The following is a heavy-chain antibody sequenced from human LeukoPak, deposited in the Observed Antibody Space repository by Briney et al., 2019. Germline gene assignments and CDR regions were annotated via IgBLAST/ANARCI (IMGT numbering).Heavy chain of an antibody. CDR1: GFTSSSYE. V-gene: IGHV3-48*03. CDR3: ARDRDYYGSGRYYYGMDV. Sequence: GGSLRLSCAASGFTSSSYEMNWVRQAPGKGLEWVSYISSSGSTIYYADSVKGRFTISRDNAKNSLYLQMNSLGAEDTAVYYCARDRDYYGSGRYYYGMDVWGQGTTVTVSS. CDR2: ISSSGSTI. D-gene: IGHD3-10*01. J-gene: IGHJ6*02.